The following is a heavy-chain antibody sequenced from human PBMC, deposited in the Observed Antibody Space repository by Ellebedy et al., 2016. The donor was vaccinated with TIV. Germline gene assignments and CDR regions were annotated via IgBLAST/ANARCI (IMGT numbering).Heavy chain of an antibody. J-gene: IGHJ3*01. CDR2: LNTSSGDT. CDR1: GYTFINTY. V-gene: IGHV1-46*04. Sequence: AASVKVSCKTSGYTFINTYIHWARQDPGQGLDWMGMLNTSSGDTLYAQNLQGRVTMTRDTSTTTCYLELSSLTSEDSAIYYCARDHPGTSAFDVWGQGTMVSVSS. CDR3: ARDHPGTSAFDV. D-gene: IGHD1-7*01.